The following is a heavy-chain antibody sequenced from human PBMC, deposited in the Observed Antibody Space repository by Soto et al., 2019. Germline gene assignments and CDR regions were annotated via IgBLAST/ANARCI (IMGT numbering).Heavy chain of an antibody. J-gene: IGHJ3*02. D-gene: IGHD4-4*01. Sequence: SETLSLTCTVSCGSVSSSSFYWSWIRQPPGKGLEWIGYIDYSGRSRYNPSLKSRVTMSVDTSKNQFSLRLKSVTAADTAVFFCARSGQYVFDIWGQGTMVTVSS. CDR1: CGSVSSSSFY. V-gene: IGHV4-61*01. CDR3: ARSGQYVFDI. CDR2: IDYSGRS.